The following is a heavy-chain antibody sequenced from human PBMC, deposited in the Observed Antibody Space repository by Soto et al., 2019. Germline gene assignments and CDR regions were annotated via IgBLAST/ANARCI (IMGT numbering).Heavy chain of an antibody. Sequence: ASVKVSCKASGYTFTGYYMHWVRQAPGQGLEWMGWINPNSGGTNYAQKFQGWVTMTRDTSISTAYMELSRLRSDDTAVYYCARDTVYNDALDIWAKGSIVTVSS. CDR1: GYTFTGYY. CDR2: INPNSGGT. J-gene: IGHJ3*02. D-gene: IGHD4-17*01. V-gene: IGHV1-2*04. CDR3: ARDTVYNDALDI.